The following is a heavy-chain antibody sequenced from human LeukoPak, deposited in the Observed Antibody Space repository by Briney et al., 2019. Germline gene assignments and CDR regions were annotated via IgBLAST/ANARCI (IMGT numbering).Heavy chain of an antibody. CDR2: INPNHGDT. CDR1: GYTFTGYY. J-gene: IGHJ4*02. D-gene: IGHD3-9*01. V-gene: IGHV1-2*06. Sequence: ASVKVSCKASGYTFTGYYMHWVRQAPGQGLEWMGRINPNHGDTNYAQKFQDRVSMTRDTSISTAYMHLSRLRSDDTAVYYCARSPHILTGENFDYWGQGTLLTVSS. CDR3: ARSPHILTGENFDY.